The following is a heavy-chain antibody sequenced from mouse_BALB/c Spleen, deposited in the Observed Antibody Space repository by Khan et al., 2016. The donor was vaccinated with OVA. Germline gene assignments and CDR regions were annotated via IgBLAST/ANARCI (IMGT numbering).Heavy chain of an antibody. J-gene: IGHJ4*01. Sequence: DLVKPGTSVKLYCKASGYTFTSYWINWIKQRPGQGLEWIGRIGPGSSNTYYNEMFKGKAALTVDTSSSTAYIQLSSLSSEDSAVYSCEREDYYGRSCDAMDYWGQGTSVTVSS. D-gene: IGHD1-1*01. CDR2: IGPGSSNT. CDR1: GYTFTSYW. CDR3: EREDYYGRSCDAMDY. V-gene: IGHV1S41*01.